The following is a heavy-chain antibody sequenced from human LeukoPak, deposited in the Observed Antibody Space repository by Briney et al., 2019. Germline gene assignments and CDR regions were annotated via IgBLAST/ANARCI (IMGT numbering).Heavy chain of an antibody. D-gene: IGHD6-19*01. Sequence: GGSLRLSCAASGFTFSSYAMSWVRQAPGKGLEWVSAISGSGGSTYYADSVKGRFTISRDNSKNTLYLQMNSLRAEGTAVYYCAKDQSSGWFYYFDYWGQGTLVTVSS. CDR1: GFTFSSYA. J-gene: IGHJ4*02. V-gene: IGHV3-23*01. CDR3: AKDQSSGWFYYFDY. CDR2: ISGSGGST.